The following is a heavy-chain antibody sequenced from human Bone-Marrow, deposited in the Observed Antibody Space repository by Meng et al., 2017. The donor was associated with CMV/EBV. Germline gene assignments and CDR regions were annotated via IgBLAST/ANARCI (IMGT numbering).Heavy chain of an antibody. V-gene: IGHV1-69*05. CDR1: GGTFISYA. CDR2: IIPIFGTA. Sequence: SVKVSCKASGGTFISYAISWVRQAPGQGLEWMGGIIPIFGTANYAQKFQGRVTITTDESTSTAHMELSSLGSEDTAVYYCARSSAGVVYANPADIVVVPAAIAEYYYYYYGMDLWGQGTTVTVSS. CDR3: ARSSAGVVYANPADIVVVPAAIAEYYYYYYGMDL. J-gene: IGHJ6*02. D-gene: IGHD2-2*02.